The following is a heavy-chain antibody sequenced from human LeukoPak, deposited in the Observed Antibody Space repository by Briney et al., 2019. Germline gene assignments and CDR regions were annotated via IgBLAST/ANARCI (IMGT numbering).Heavy chain of an antibody. CDR1: GGSISSGSCY. CDR2: IYTSGST. Sequence: SETLSLTCTVSGGSISSGSCYWSWIRQPAGKGLEWIGRIYTSGSTNYNPSLKSRVTISVDTSKNQFSLKLSSVTAADTAVYYCARRSSSSWYLDYWGQGTLVTVSS. D-gene: IGHD6-13*01. V-gene: IGHV4-61*02. CDR3: ARRSSSSWYLDY. J-gene: IGHJ4*02.